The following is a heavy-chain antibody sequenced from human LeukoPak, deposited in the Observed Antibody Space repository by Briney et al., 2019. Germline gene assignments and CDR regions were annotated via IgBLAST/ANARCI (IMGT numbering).Heavy chain of an antibody. Sequence: SETLSLTCTVSGGSLSRGGYYWSWIRQLPGKGLEWIGYIYYSGSSYYHPSLKSRVTISVDTSKNQFSLKLNSVTAADTAVYYCAREETDSEAFDIWGQGTMVTVSS. J-gene: IGHJ3*02. D-gene: IGHD2-21*01. V-gene: IGHV4-31*03. CDR1: GGSLSRGGYY. CDR3: AREETDSEAFDI. CDR2: IYYSGSS.